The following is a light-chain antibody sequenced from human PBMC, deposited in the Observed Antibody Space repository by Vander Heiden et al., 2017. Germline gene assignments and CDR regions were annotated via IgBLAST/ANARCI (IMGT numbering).Light chain of an antibody. CDR3: QQSYSTPPT. CDR2: AAS. J-gene: IGKJ4*01. CDR1: QSISSY. V-gene: IGKV1-39*01. Sequence: LRNSPSSLSASVGDRVTITCRASQSISSYLNWYQQKPGKAPKLLIYAASSLQRGVPSRFSGSGSGTDFTLTISSLQPEDFATYYCQQSYSTPPTFGGGTKVEIK.